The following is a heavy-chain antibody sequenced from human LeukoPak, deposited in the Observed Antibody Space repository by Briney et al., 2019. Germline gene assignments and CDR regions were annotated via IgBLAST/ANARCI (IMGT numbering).Heavy chain of an antibody. CDR3: AKGYGSGTAYGMDV. CDR2: ISWNSGSI. Sequence: GGSLRLSCAASGFTFDDYAMHWVRQAPGKGLEWVSGISWNSGSIGYADSVKGRFTMSRDNAKNSLYLQMNSLRAEDTALYFCAKGYGSGTAYGMDVWGQGTTVTVSS. V-gene: IGHV3-9*01. D-gene: IGHD3-10*01. CDR1: GFTFDDYA. J-gene: IGHJ6*02.